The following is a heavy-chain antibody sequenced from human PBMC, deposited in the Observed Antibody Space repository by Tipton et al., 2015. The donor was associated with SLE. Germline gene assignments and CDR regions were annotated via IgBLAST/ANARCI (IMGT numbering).Heavy chain of an antibody. J-gene: IGHJ1*01. CDR3: ARYAGVAAHTEYFQH. D-gene: IGHD6-19*01. CDR1: GGSFSGYY. V-gene: IGHV4-34*01. Sequence: TLSLTCAVYGGSFSGYYWSWIRQPPGKGLEWIGEINHTGSTTHNPSLKSRVTISVDTSKNQFSLKLSSVTAADTAVYYCARYAGVAAHTEYFQHWGQGTLVTVSS. CDR2: INHTGST.